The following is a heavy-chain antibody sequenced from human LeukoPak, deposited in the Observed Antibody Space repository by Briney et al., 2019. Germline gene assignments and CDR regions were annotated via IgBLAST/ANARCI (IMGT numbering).Heavy chain of an antibody. CDR1: GGSISSGGYY. D-gene: IGHD4/OR15-4a*01. Sequence: PSQTLSLTCTVSGGSISSGGYYWSWIRQHPGKGLEWIGYIYYSGSTYYNPSLKSRVTISVDTSKNQFSLKLSSVTAADTAVYYCARKVRPDYSRFDYWGQGTLVTVSS. CDR3: ARKVRPDYSRFDY. CDR2: IYYSGST. V-gene: IGHV4-31*03. J-gene: IGHJ4*02.